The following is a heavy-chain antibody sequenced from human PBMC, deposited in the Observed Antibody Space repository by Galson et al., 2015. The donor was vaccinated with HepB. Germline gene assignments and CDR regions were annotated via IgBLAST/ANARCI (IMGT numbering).Heavy chain of an antibody. D-gene: IGHD3-3*01. V-gene: IGHV1-24*01. Sequence: SVKVSCKVSGDTLTKLSIYWVRQAPGKGLQWMARFDPEDGEIYAQKFQGRVTMTEDTPTDTAYMELSSLRSEDTAVYYCATVAHSTIFGVVIDPVPSPDYGMDIWGQVTTVTVS. CDR2: FDPEDGEI. J-gene: IGHJ6*02. CDR1: GDTLTKLS. CDR3: ATVAHSTIFGVVIDPVPSPDYGMDI.